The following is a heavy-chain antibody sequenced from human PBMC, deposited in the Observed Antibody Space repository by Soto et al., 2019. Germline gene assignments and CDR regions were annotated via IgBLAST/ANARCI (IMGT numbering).Heavy chain of an antibody. Sequence: WETLSLTCTVSVGSGTSNYWTWILQPSGKGLEWIGRMYISGTTDYNPSLRGRATMSVDTSKNQFSLTLTSVTAAETAVYYCARERAAPSWTDPRGRGKLVTVSS. J-gene: IGHJ5*02. CDR1: VGSGTSNY. CDR2: MYISGTT. D-gene: IGHD6-6*01. V-gene: IGHV4-4*07. CDR3: ARERAAPSWTDP.